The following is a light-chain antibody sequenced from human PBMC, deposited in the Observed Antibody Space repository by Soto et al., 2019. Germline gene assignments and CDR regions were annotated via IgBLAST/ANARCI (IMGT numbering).Light chain of an antibody. Sequence: EIVLTQSPATLSLSPGERATLSCRASQSVSSYLAWYQQKPGQAPRLLIYDASNRATGIPARFSGSGSGTNFTINLSRPGPEDFAVYYCQQRSNWPPITFGQGTRLEIK. CDR1: QSVSSY. CDR2: DAS. CDR3: QQRSNWPPIT. J-gene: IGKJ5*01. V-gene: IGKV3-11*01.